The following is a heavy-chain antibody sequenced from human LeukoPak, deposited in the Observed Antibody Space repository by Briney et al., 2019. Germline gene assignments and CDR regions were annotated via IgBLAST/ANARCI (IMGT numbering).Heavy chain of an antibody. J-gene: IGHJ4*02. CDR2: IYYSGST. D-gene: IGHD6-13*01. Sequence: PSETLSLTCTVSGGSISSYYWSWIRQPPGKGLEWIGYIYYSGSTNYNPSLKSRVTISVDTSKNQFSLKLSSVTAADTAVYYCARHGYSSSWYVHFDYWGQGTLVTVSS. CDR1: GGSISSYY. V-gene: IGHV4-59*08. CDR3: ARHGYSSSWYVHFDY.